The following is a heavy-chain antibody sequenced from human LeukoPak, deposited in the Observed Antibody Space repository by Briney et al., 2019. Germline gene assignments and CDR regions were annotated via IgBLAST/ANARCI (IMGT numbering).Heavy chain of an antibody. CDR2: ISSSSSYI. CDR1: GFTFSSYS. V-gene: IGHV3-21*01. Sequence: GGSLRLSCAASGFTFSSYSMHWVRQAPGKGLEWVSSISSSSSYIYYADSVKGRFTNSRDNTKISLYLQMNSLRAEDTAVYYCARAKVAAGGTVDWFGPWGQGTRVTVSS. J-gene: IGHJ5*02. CDR3: ARAKVAAGGTVDWFGP. D-gene: IGHD6-13*01.